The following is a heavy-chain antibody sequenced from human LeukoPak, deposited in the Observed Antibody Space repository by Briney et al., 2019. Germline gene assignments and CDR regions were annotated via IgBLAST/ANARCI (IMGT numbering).Heavy chain of an antibody. CDR1: GFTFNSYG. CDR2: IRYDGSIK. J-gene: IGHJ4*02. CDR3: GKGSSTSGCPDY. Sequence: GGSLGLSCAASGFTFNSYGMHWVRQAPGKGLDWVAFIRYDGSIKHYADSVKGRFTISRDNSKNMLFLQMNGLRPEDTAVYYCGKGSSTSGCPDYWGQGTLVTVSS. D-gene: IGHD6-19*01. V-gene: IGHV3-30*02.